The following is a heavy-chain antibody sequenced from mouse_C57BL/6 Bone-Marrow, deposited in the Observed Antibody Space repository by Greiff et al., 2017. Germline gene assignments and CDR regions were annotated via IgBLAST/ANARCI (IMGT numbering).Heavy chain of an antibody. CDR2: IYPGSGST. J-gene: IGHJ3*01. CDR1: GYTFTSYW. D-gene: IGHD1-1*01. V-gene: IGHV1-55*01. Sequence: QVQLQQPGAELVKPGASVKMSCKASGYTFTSYWITWVKQRPGQGLEWIGDIYPGSGSTNYNEKFKSKATLTVDTSSSTAYMQLSSLPSEDSAVXYCARSDYYGSSYWFAYWGQGTLVTVSA. CDR3: ARSDYYGSSYWFAY.